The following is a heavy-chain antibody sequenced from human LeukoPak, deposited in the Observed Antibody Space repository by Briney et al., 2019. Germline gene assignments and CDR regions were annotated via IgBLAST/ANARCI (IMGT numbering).Heavy chain of an antibody. CDR3: ARQNDQAALDI. Sequence: GGSLRLSCAASGFTFFRYTMNWVRQPPGEGLGGGSYVGGSGGSIYYADSVKGRFTISSDNAETSLYLQMNSMRADDSAVYYCARQNDQAALDIWGQGTMVTVSS. V-gene: IGHV3-48*04. CDR1: GFTFFRYT. D-gene: IGHD2/OR15-2a*01. J-gene: IGHJ3*02. CDR2: VGGSGGSI.